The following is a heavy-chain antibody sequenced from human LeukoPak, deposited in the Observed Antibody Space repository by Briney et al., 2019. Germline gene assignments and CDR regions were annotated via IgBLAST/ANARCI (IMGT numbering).Heavy chain of an antibody. Sequence: SETLSLTCTVSGGSISSSSYYWGWIRQPPGKGLEWIGSIYYSGSTYYNPSLKSRVTISVDTSKNQFSLKLSSVTAADTAVYYCATSGGITDFFDYWGQGTLVTVSS. CDR3: ATSGGITDFFDY. CDR1: GGSISSSSYY. CDR2: IYYSGST. J-gene: IGHJ4*02. D-gene: IGHD3-16*01. V-gene: IGHV4-39*01.